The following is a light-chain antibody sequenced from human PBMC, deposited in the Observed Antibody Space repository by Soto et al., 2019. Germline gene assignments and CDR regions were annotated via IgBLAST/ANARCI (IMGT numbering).Light chain of an antibody. CDR3: QQRTDWPTIT. CDR1: QSVRTV. CDR2: DAS. Sequence: EIVLTQSPATLSLSPGERATLSCGASQSVRTVLAWDQQKPGQAPRLLIYDASTRATGVPARFSGSGSGTDFTLTISNLESEDFGVYYCQQRTDWPTITFGQGTRLDIK. V-gene: IGKV3-11*01. J-gene: IGKJ5*01.